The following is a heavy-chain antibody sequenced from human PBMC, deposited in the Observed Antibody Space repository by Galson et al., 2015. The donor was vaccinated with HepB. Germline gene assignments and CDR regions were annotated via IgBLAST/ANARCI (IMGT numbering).Heavy chain of an antibody. Sequence: LSLTCTVSGGSVSSSSYYWGWIRQPPGKGLEWIGYMFYTGSSNYNPSLKSRVTISLDTSQNQFSLKLSSVTAADTAVYYCARWEMGPQAFDFWGHGTLVTVSS. CDR3: ARWEMGPQAFDF. V-gene: IGHV4-61*01. CDR2: MFYTGSS. CDR1: GGSVSSSSYY. D-gene: IGHD1-26*01. J-gene: IGHJ4*01.